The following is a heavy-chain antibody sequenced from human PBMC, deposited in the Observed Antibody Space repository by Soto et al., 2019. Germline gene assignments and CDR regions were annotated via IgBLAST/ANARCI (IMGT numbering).Heavy chain of an antibody. D-gene: IGHD2-8*02. CDR2: IYYSGST. Sequence: SETLSLTCPVSGGSISSYYWSWIRQPPGKGLEWIGYIYYSGSTNYNPSLKSRVTISVDTSKNQCSLKRSSVTAADTAVYYCARVDSTGYYGMDVWGQGTTVTVSS. J-gene: IGHJ6*02. V-gene: IGHV4-59*01. CDR3: ARVDSTGYYGMDV. CDR1: GGSISSYY.